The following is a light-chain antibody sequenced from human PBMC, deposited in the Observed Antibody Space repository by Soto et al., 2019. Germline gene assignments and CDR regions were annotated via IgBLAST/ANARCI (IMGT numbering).Light chain of an antibody. Sequence: QSVLTQPRSVSGSPGQSVTFSCTGTSSDVGAYNYVSWYQHHPGKAPTLMIYDVNKRPSGVPDRFSGSKSGNTASLTISGLQAEDEADYYCCSYAGNYWVFGGGTKVTVL. V-gene: IGLV2-11*01. J-gene: IGLJ3*02. CDR1: SSDVGAYNY. CDR2: DVN. CDR3: CSYAGNYWV.